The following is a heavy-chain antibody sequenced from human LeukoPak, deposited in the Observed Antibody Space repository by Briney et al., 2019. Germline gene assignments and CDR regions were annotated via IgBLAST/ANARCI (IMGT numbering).Heavy chain of an antibody. CDR2: ISASGDAT. V-gene: IGHV3-23*01. J-gene: IGHJ4*02. CDR3: TKWAGYADS. Sequence: GRSLRLSWAASGFTFSVHSMTWVRQAPGKGLEWVSGISASGDATYYADSVKGRFTISRDNSKNTLDLQMNSLRVDDTAVYYCTKWAGYADSWGQGTLVTVSS. CDR1: GFTFSVHS. D-gene: IGHD5-12*01.